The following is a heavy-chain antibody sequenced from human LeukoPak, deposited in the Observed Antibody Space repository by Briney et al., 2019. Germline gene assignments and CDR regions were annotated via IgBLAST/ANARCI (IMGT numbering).Heavy chain of an antibody. CDR2: INRDGSWT. Sequence: GSLRLSCAASGNYWMHWVRQAPGQGLVWVSHINRDGSWTQYADSVKGRFSISRDNTKGSLFLQLNSLRAEDTAVYYCARDLGYCTNGVCHTRFDYWGQGTLVAVSS. CDR3: ARDLGYCTNGVCHTRFDY. CDR1: GNYW. D-gene: IGHD2-8*01. J-gene: IGHJ4*02. V-gene: IGHV3-74*03.